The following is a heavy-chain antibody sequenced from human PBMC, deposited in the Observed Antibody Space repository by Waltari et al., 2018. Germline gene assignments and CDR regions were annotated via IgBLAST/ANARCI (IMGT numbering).Heavy chain of an antibody. J-gene: IGHJ5*02. CDR1: GFLFSNSG. D-gene: IGHD2-15*01. CDR2: ISFDGLDK. CDR3: AKANRHSGQDNWFDP. Sequence: QGQLVESGGGVVQPGRSLSRTCTASGFLFSNSGMHWVRQAPGKGLEWVAVISFDGLDKRYADSVKGRFTISRDNSKNTLFLELNSLTTDDTGVYFCAKANRHSGQDNWFDPWGHGAPVTVSS. V-gene: IGHV3-30*18.